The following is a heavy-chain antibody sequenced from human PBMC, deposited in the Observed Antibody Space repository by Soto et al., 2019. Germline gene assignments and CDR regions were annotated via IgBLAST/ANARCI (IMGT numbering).Heavy chain of an antibody. CDR2: TIPVFNTA. D-gene: IGHD3-10*01. Sequence: QVQLEQSGAEVKKPGSSVNVSCKASGGTLSDHGVAWLRQAPGQGLEWMGGTIPVFNTAKYAQKFQGRVTVTGDKFTNIAYMELSSLRSEDTAFYFCARGVYGSGNYYTGPSAFDIWGQGTMVIVSS. V-gene: IGHV1-69*06. CDR3: ARGVYGSGNYYTGPSAFDI. CDR1: GGTLSDHG. J-gene: IGHJ3*02.